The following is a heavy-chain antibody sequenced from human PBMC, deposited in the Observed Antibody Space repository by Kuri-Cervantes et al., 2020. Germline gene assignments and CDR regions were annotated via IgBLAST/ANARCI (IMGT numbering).Heavy chain of an antibody. V-gene: IGHV3-48*04. J-gene: IGHJ6*02. CDR2: ISRSSSTI. CDR1: GFTFSNHA. Sequence: GSLRLSCAASGFTFSNHAMSWVRQAPGKGLEWVSYISRSSSTIYYGDSVKGRFTISRDNAKNSLYLQMNSLRAEDTAVYYCAKVGIAAGGMDVWGQGTTVTVSS. D-gene: IGHD6-13*01. CDR3: AKVGIAAGGMDV.